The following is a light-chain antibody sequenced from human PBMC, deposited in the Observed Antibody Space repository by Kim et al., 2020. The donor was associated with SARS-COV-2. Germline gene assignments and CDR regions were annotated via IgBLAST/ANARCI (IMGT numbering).Light chain of an antibody. J-gene: IGLJ2*01. CDR3: NSRDTTGYHVV. CDR2: DKN. V-gene: IGLV3-19*01. CDR1: SLRTSY. Sequence: ELTQDPAVSVALGQTVTIACRGDSLRTSYAGWSQQKAGKAPVLVIYDKNSRPSGVPDRFSGSSSGSTASLTITGAQAEDEADYYCNSRDTTGYHVVFGGGTQLTVL.